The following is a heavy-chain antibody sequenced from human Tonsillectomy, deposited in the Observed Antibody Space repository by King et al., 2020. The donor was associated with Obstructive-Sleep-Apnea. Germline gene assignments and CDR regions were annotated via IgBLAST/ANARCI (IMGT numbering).Heavy chain of an antibody. J-gene: IGHJ4*02. D-gene: IGHD3-9*01. V-gene: IGHV4-30-2*01. CDR1: GGSISSGGYS. CDR3: ARQELRYFDSLLVGGGYFDY. CDR2: IYHSGST. Sequence: QLQESGSGLVKPSQTLSLTCAVSGGSISSGGYSWSWIRQPPGKGLEWIGYIYHSGSTYYNPSLKSRVTISVDRSKNQFSLKLSSVTAADTAVYYCARQELRYFDSLLVGGGYFDYWGQGTLVTVSS.